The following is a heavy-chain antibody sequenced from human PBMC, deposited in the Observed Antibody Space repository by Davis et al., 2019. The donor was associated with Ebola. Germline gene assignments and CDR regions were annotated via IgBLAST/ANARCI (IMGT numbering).Heavy chain of an antibody. CDR3: ARGRYIVTTYYFDY. D-gene: IGHD5-12*01. J-gene: IGHJ4*02. Sequence: GSLRLSCAASGFTFSSYWMHWVRQAPGKGLVWVSRINSDGSSTNYADSVKGRFTISRDNAKNSLYLQMNSLRAEDTAVYYCARGRYIVTTYYFDYWGQGTLVTVSS. V-gene: IGHV3-74*01. CDR1: GFTFSSYW. CDR2: INSDGSST.